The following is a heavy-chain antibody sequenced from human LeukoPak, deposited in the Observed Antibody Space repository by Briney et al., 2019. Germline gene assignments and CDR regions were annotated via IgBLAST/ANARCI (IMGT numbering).Heavy chain of an antibody. Sequence: GASVKVSCKASGGTFSSYAISWVRQAPGQGLEWMGGIIPIFGTANYAQKFQGRVTITADESTSTAYMELSSLRAEDTAVYYCARERSSWYYFDYWGQGTLVTVSS. CDR1: GGTFSSYA. D-gene: IGHD6-13*01. CDR2: IIPIFGTA. CDR3: ARERSSWYYFDY. V-gene: IGHV1-69*13. J-gene: IGHJ4*02.